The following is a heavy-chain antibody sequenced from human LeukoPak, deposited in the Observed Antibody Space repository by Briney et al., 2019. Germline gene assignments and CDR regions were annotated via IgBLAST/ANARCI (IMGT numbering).Heavy chain of an antibody. CDR3: ARDTDCDGDCYWGAFDI. CDR1: GFTLSRYY. J-gene: IGHJ3*02. CDR2: IKQGGSGE. V-gene: IGHV3-7*01. D-gene: IGHD2-21*01. Sequence: GGSLRLSCVASGFTLSRYYMSWVRQAPGKGLEWVASIKQGGSGEYVDSVRGRFTISRDNAQNSMYLQVNSLRAEDTAAYYCARDTDCDGDCYWGAFDIWGQGTVVAVSS.